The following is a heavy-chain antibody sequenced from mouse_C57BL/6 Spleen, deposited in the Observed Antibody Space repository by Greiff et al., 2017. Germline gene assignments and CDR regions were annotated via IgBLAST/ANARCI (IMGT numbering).Heavy chain of an antibody. CDR3: ARERAYAMDY. V-gene: IGHV1-82*01. CDR1: GYAFSSSW. D-gene: IGHD3-3*01. CDR2: IYPGDGDT. J-gene: IGHJ4*01. Sequence: QVQLQQSGPELVKPGASVKISCKASGYAFSSSWMNWVKQRPGKGLEWIGRIYPGDGDTNYNGKFKGKATLTADKYSSTAYMQLSSLTSEDSAVYFCARERAYAMDYWGQGTSVTVSS.